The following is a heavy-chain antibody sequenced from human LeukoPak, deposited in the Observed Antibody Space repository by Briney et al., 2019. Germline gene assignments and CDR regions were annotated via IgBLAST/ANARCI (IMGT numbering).Heavy chain of an antibody. CDR2: MSPNSGQT. Sequence: ASVKVSCKASGYSFGSYNIHWVRQATGLGLEWMGWMSPNSGQTGYAQRFQGSVTMTRDTSISTAYMELSSLRSEDTAVYYCARRYCTNGVCYHGIDYWGQGTLVTVSS. J-gene: IGHJ4*02. V-gene: IGHV1-8*01. CDR1: GYSFGSYN. CDR3: ARRYCTNGVCYHGIDY. D-gene: IGHD2-8*01.